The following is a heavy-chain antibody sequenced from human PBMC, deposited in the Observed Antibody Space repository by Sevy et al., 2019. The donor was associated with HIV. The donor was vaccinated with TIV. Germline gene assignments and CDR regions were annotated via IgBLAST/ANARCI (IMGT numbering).Heavy chain of an antibody. CDR2: IYYSGSD. V-gene: IGHV4-39*01. D-gene: IGHD3-3*01. CDR3: ARRDYYGYSDS. J-gene: IGHJ4*02. CDR1: GGSIGSSNYY. Sequence: SETLSLTCTVSGGSIGSSNYYWGWIRQPPGKGLEWIGTIYYSGSDYYNSSLKSRVTIFIDTSNNQFSLRLSSVTAADTAVYYCARRDYYGYSDSWGQGTLVTVSS.